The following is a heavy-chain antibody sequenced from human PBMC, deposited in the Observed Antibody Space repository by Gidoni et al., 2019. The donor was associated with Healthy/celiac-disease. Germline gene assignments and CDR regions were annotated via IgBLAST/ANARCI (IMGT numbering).Heavy chain of an antibody. CDR1: GVSFSGYY. D-gene: IGHD2-15*01. V-gene: IGHV4-34*01. Sequence: QVQLQQWGAGLLKPPETLSLTCAVYGVSFSGYYWSWIRQPPGKGLEWIGEINHSGSTNYNPSLKSRVTISVDTSKNQFSLKLSSVTAADTAVYYCARGPYCSGGSCYSRYFQHWGQGTLVTVSS. CDR2: INHSGST. J-gene: IGHJ1*01. CDR3: ARGPYCSGGSCYSRYFQH.